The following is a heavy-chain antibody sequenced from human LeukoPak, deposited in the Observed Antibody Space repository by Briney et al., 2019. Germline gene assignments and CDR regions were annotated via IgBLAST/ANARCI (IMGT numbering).Heavy chain of an antibody. Sequence: GGPLRLSCAASGFTFSSYWMSWVRQAPGKGLGWVANIKQDGSEKYYVDSVKGRFTISRDNAKNSLYLQMNSLRAEDTAVYYCASDRSGGSCYECWFDPWGQGTLVTVSS. CDR1: GFTFSSYW. D-gene: IGHD2-15*01. J-gene: IGHJ5*02. CDR2: IKQDGSEK. V-gene: IGHV3-7*01. CDR3: ASDRSGGSCYECWFDP.